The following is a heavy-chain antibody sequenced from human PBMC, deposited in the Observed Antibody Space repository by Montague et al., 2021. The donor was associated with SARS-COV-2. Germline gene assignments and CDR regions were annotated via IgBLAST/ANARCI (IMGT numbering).Heavy chain of an antibody. CDR3: ARRGDYGGPRFDY. V-gene: IGHV4-39*01. CDR2: IYYSGST. D-gene: IGHD4-23*01. J-gene: IGHJ4*02. CDR1: GGSVSSRSYY. Sequence: SETLSLTCTVSGGSVSSRSYYWGWIRQPPGKVLEWIGSIYYSGSTHYNPSLKSRVTISVDTSKNQFSLKLSSVTAADTAVYYCARRGDYGGPRFDYWGQGTLGSVSS.